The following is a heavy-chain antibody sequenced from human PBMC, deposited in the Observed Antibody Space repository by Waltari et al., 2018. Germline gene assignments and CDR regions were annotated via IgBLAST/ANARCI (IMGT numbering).Heavy chain of an antibody. V-gene: IGHV1-69*05. CDR1: GGTFSSYA. CDR2: IIPIFGTA. D-gene: IGHD2-15*01. Sequence: ASGGTFSSYAISWVRQAPGQGLEWMGGIIPIFGTANYAQKFQGRVTMTTDTSTSTAYMELRSLRSDDTAVYYCARVTDIVVVVAAQGDNWFDPWGQGTLVTVSS. J-gene: IGHJ5*02. CDR3: ARVTDIVVVVAAQGDNWFDP.